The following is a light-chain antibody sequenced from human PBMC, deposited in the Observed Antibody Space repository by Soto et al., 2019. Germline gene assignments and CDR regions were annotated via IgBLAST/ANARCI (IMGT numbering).Light chain of an antibody. CDR3: QQFGSSPWT. J-gene: IGKJ1*01. CDR1: QSVSSPY. Sequence: ENVLTQTPGTLSLSPGERATLSCRASQSVSSPYLAWYQQKPGQAPRLLIYGASSRATGIPDRFSGSGSGTDFTLTISRLAPEDLAVYYCQQFGSSPWTFGQGTKVEIK. V-gene: IGKV3-20*01. CDR2: GAS.